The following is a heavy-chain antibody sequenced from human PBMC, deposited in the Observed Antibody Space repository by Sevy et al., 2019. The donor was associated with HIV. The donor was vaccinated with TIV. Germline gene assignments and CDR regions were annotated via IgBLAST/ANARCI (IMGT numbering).Heavy chain of an antibody. J-gene: IGHJ4*02. V-gene: IGHV4-39*01. CDR1: GGALSRSDYY. D-gene: IGHD2-15*01. CDR3: AGGYCDGGSCFQLDY. CDR2: VYYSGKT. Sequence: SETLSLTCTVPGGALSRSDYYWGWIRQPPGKGLEWIGNVYYSGKTFYSPSLKSRVSISADTSKNQFSLKLSFVTAADTAVYYCAGGYCDGGSCFQLDYWGQGTLVTVSS.